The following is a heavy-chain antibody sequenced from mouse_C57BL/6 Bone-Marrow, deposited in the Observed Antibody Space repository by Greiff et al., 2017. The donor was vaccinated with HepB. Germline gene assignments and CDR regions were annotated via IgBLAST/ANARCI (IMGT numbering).Heavy chain of an antibody. V-gene: IGHV1-81*01. CDR2: IYPRSGNT. CDR1: GYTFTSYG. D-gene: IGHD1-1*01. J-gene: IGHJ1*03. CDR3: AREGVITTVVDHWYFDV. Sequence: QVQLKESGAELARPGASVKLSCKASGYTFTSYGISWVKQRTGQGLEWIGEIYPRSGNTYYNEKFKCKATLTADKSSSTAYMELRSLTSEDSAVYFCAREGVITTVVDHWYFDVWGTGTTVTVSS.